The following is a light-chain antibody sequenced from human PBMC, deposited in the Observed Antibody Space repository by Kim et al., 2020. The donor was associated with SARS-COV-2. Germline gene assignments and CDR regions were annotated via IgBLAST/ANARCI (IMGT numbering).Light chain of an antibody. CDR3: SAWDRSLRAWV. V-gene: IGLV10-54*01. CDR1: SNNVGYQG. Sequence: QTATLTCTGNSNNVGYQGAAWLQQHQGHPPKLLSYRKFSRPSEISERLSASRSGISASLTITGLQPEDEADYYCSAWDRSLRAWVFGGGTQLTVL. J-gene: IGLJ3*02. CDR2: RKF.